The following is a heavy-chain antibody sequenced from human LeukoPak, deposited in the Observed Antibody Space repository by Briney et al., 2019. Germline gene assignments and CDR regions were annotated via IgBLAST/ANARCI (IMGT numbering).Heavy chain of an antibody. Sequence: PSETLSLTCTASGGSISPYYWSWIRQPPGKGLEWLGYIYYSGDTDYNPSLKGRVAISVDTSKNQFSLKLSSVTAADTAVYYCARSTGSTMFIDYWGQGTLVTVSS. CDR2: IYYSGDT. J-gene: IGHJ4*02. V-gene: IGHV4-59*01. D-gene: IGHD3-10*02. CDR1: GGSISPYY. CDR3: ARSTGSTMFIDY.